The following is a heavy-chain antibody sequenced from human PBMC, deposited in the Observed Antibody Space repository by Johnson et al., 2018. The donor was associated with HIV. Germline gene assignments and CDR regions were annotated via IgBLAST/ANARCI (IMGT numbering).Heavy chain of an antibody. D-gene: IGHD5-18*01. CDR3: ARNRPVSYGYRGAFDF. Sequence: QVQLVESGGGVVQPGRSLRLSCAASGFTFSSYAMHWVRQAPGKGLEWVALISYDGSNKYYADSVKGRFTFSRDHSKNTLYLQINSLRAEDTAVYYCARNRPVSYGYRGAFDFWGQGTMVTVSS. CDR1: GFTFSSYA. J-gene: IGHJ3*01. CDR2: ISYDGSNK. V-gene: IGHV3-30*04.